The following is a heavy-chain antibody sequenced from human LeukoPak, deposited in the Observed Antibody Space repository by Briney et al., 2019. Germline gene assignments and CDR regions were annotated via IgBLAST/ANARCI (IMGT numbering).Heavy chain of an antibody. CDR2: IYYSGSN. V-gene: IGHV4-39*01. CDR3: ARQVTMVRGVTANWIEP. D-gene: IGHD3-10*01. J-gene: IGHJ5*02. CDR1: GVSISSSSYN. Sequence: SETLSLTCTVSGVSISSSSYNWGWIRQPPGKGLEWFGSIYYSGSNYYSPSLKRRVTISVDTSKNQFSLKLSSVAAADAAGYYCARQVTMVRGVTANWIEPWGERSLRSVSS.